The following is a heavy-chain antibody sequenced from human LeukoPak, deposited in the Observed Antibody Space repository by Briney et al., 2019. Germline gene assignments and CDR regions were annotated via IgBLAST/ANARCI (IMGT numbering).Heavy chain of an antibody. D-gene: IGHD5-18*01. CDR2: INHSGST. Sequence: SETLSLTCAVYGGSFSGYYWSWIRQPPGKGLEWIGEINHSGSTNYNPSIKSRVTISVDTSKNQCSLKLSAVTAADTAVYYCARPGYSYGFDYWGQGTLVTVSS. CDR3: ARPGYSYGFDY. CDR1: GGSFSGYY. J-gene: IGHJ4*02. V-gene: IGHV4-34*01.